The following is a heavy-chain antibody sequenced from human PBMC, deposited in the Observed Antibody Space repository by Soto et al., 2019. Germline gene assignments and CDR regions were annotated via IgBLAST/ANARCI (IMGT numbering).Heavy chain of an antibody. V-gene: IGHV1-69*13. D-gene: IGHD1-26*01. CDR1: GGTFSNYA. Sequence: SVKVSCKASGGTFSNYAINWVRQAPGQGLEWMGGIIPIFGTPNYAQKFQGRVTITADESTSTAYMGLSSLTSEDMAVYYCARGRKVGATLFAFDIWGQGTMVTVSS. CDR2: IIPIFGTP. CDR3: ARGRKVGATLFAFDI. J-gene: IGHJ3*02.